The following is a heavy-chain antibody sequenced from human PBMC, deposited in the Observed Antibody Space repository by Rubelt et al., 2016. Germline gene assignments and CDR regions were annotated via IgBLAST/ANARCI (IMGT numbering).Heavy chain of an antibody. V-gene: IGHV4-39*01. CDR1: GGSISSSNYY. D-gene: IGHD6-13*01. CDR2: IYYSGST. CDR3: ARQWPGAEAAFDY. J-gene: IGHJ4*02. Sequence: QLQLQESGPGLVKPSETLSLSCSVSGGSISSSNYYWGWIRQPPGKGLEWIGTIYYSGSTYYNSSLKSRVTISVDTSKNQFSLKLRSVTAADTAVYYCARQWPGAEAAFDYWGQGTLVTVSS.